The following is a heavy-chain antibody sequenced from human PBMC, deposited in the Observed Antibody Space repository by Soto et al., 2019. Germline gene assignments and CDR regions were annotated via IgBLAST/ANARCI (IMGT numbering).Heavy chain of an antibody. J-gene: IGHJ4*02. D-gene: IGHD4-17*01. Sequence: ASVKVSCKASGYTFTSYYMHWVRQAPGQGLEWMGIINPSGGSTSYAQKFQGRVTMTRDTSTSTLYMELSSLRSEDTAVYYCARVSYGDYAFDYWGQGTLVTVSS. CDR1: GYTFTSYY. CDR3: ARVSYGDYAFDY. CDR2: INPSGGST. V-gene: IGHV1-46*01.